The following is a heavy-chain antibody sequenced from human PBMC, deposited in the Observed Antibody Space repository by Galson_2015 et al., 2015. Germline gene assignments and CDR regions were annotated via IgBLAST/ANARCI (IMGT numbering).Heavy chain of an antibody. CDR1: GFTFSSDW. CDR3: ARDPLWDRTVGFDY. Sequence: SLRLSCAASGFTFSSDWMHWVRHAPGKGLGWISRINSDGTSKTYADSVKGRFTISRDNAKNTLYLQMNSLRAEDTAVYYCARDPLWDRTVGFDYWGQGTLVTVSS. V-gene: IGHV3-74*01. D-gene: IGHD3-16*01. J-gene: IGHJ4*02. CDR2: INSDGTSK.